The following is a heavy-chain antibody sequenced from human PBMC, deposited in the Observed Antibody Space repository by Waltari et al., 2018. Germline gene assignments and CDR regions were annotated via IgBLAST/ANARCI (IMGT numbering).Heavy chain of an antibody. CDR2: SNPNSGGT. V-gene: IGHV1-2*06. D-gene: IGHD6-13*01. J-gene: IGHJ4*02. CDR1: GYTFTGYY. Sequence: QVQLVQSGAEVKKPGASVKVSCKASGYTFTGYYMHWVRQAPGQGLEWMGRSNPNSGGTNYAQKFQGRVTMTRDTSISTAYMELSRLRSDDTAVYYCARDSSSSWSALDYWGQGTLVTVSS. CDR3: ARDSSSSWSALDY.